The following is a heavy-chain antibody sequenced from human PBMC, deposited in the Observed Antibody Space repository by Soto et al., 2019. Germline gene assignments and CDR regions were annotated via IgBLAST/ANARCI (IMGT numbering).Heavy chain of an antibody. V-gene: IGHV1-46*01. J-gene: IGHJ5*02. CDR2: INPSGGTT. Sequence: QVQLVQSGAEVKKPGASVQVSCKASGYTFTNYYIHWVRQAPGQGLEYMGIINPSGGTTNYAQKFQGRVTLTMDTSTSTVYMEVSSLRSDDTAIYYCARGWGASNDLWGHGTLVTVSS. CDR1: GYTFTNYY. D-gene: IGHD1-26*01. CDR3: ARGWGASNDL.